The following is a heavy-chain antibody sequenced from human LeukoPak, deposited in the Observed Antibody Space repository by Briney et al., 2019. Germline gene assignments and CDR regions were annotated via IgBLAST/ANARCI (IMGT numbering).Heavy chain of an antibody. CDR1: GFTFSCYG. J-gene: IGHJ3*02. Sequence: GRSLRLSCAASGFTFSCYGMHWVRQAPGKGLEWEAVISYDGSNKYYADSVKGRFTISRDNSKNTLYLQMNSLRAEDTAVYYCARGSYYYDSTHAFDIWGQGTMVTVSS. CDR3: ARGSYYYDSTHAFDI. D-gene: IGHD3-22*01. V-gene: IGHV3-30*03. CDR2: ISYDGSNK.